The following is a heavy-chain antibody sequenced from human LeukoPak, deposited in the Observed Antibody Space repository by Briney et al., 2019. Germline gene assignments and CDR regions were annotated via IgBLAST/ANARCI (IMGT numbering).Heavy chain of an antibody. CDR3: AREMNYDSVRPKWIKRFDP. CDR2: INPNSGGT. V-gene: IGHV1-2*02. J-gene: IGHJ5*02. Sequence: GASVKVSCKASGYTFTGYYMHWVRQAPGQGLEWMGWINPNSGGTNYAQKFQGRVTMTRDTSISTAYMELSRLRSDDTAVYYCAREMNYDSVRPKWIKRFDPWGQGTLVTVSS. D-gene: IGHD3-22*01. CDR1: GYTFTGYY.